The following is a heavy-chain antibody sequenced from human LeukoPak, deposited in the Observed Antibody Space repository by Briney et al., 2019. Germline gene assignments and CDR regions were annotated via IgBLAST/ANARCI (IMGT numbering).Heavy chain of an antibody. Sequence: SETLSLTCTVSGGSISSYYWSWIRQPPGKGLEWIGYIYYNGSTNYNPSLKSRVTISIDTSKNQFSLKLSSVTAADTAVYYCGRNYDFWSGYSLHYWGQGTLVTVSS. D-gene: IGHD3-3*01. CDR1: GGSISSYY. J-gene: IGHJ4*02. CDR3: GRNYDFWSGYSLHY. V-gene: IGHV4-59*01. CDR2: IYYNGST.